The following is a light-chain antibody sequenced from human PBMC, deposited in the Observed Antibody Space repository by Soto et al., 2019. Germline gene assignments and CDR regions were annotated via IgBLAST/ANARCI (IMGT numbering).Light chain of an antibody. V-gene: IGKV4-1*01. CDR1: QSVLYSSNNKNL. J-gene: IGKJ2*01. CDR2: SAS. Sequence: DIVVIQSPHSLAVSLGERATINCKSSQSVLYSSNNKNLIAWYQQKPVQPPKLLIYSASTRESGVPDRFSGSWSGTDFTLTISSLQADVVAVYYGQQYYHPRRYSFGQGTTLEIK. CDR3: QQYYHPRRYS.